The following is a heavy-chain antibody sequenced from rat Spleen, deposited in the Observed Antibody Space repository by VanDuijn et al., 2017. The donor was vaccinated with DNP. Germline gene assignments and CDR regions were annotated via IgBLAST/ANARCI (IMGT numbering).Heavy chain of an antibody. CDR3: ARLTTVVDY. V-gene: IGHV5-22*01. D-gene: IGHD1-1*01. J-gene: IGHJ2*01. Sequence: EVQLVESGGGLVQPGRSMKLSCAASGFTFSNYYMAWVRQAPTKGLEWVAYISYDGGNTYYGDSVKGRFTISRDNAKSTLYLQMNSLRSEDTATYYCARLTTVVDYWGQGVMVTVSS. CDR2: ISYDGGNT. CDR1: GFTFSNYY.